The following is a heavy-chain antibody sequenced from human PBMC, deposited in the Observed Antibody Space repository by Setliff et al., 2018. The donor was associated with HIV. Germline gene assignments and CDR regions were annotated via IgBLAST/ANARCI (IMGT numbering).Heavy chain of an antibody. CDR1: GFTFSSYA. Sequence: GGSLRLSCATSGFTFSSYAMSWVRQAPGKGLEWVSAISGSGDSTYYADSVKGRFTISRDNSKNTLYLQMNSLRAEDTAVYYCSCSGYDSYFDYWGQGTPVTVSS. CDR3: SCSGYDSYFDY. V-gene: IGHV3-23*01. CDR2: ISGSGDST. J-gene: IGHJ4*02. D-gene: IGHD5-12*01.